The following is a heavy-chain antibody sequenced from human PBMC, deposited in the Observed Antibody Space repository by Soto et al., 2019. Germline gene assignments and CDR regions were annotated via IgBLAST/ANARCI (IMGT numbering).Heavy chain of an antibody. CDR1: GGSISSRSYY. CDR2: IYYSGST. D-gene: IGHD2-2*01. Sequence: PPETLSLTCTVSGGSISSRSYYWGWIRQPPGKGLEWIGSIYYSGSTYYNPSLKSRVTISVDTSKNQFSLKLSSVTAADTAVYYCARLGELLYWFDPWGQGTLVTVS. J-gene: IGHJ5*02. V-gene: IGHV4-39*01. CDR3: ARLGELLYWFDP.